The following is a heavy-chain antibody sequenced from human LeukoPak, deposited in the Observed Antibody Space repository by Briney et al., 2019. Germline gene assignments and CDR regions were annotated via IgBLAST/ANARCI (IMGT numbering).Heavy chain of an antibody. D-gene: IGHD2-15*01. V-gene: IGHV3-23*01. Sequence: PGGSLRLSCAASGFTFSNYAMSWVRQAPGKGLEWVSNISGSGSGGSTYYADSVRGRFIISRDNSKNTLYLQMNSLRAEDTAVYYCARRAGSYSHSYDYWGQGTLVTVSS. J-gene: IGHJ4*02. CDR1: GFTFSNYA. CDR3: ARRAGSYSHSYDY. CDR2: ISGSGSGGST.